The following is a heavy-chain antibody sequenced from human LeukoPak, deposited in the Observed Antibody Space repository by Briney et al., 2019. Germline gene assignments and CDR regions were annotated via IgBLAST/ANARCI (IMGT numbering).Heavy chain of an antibody. V-gene: IGHV1-2*02. Sequence: ASVEVSCKASGYTFTGYYMHWVRQAPGQGLEWMGWIKPNSGGTNYAQKFQGRVTMTRDTSISTAYMELSRLRSDDTAVYYCARDLYYYDSSGYYYHGYFDYWGQGTLVTVSS. CDR2: IKPNSGGT. CDR3: ARDLYYYDSSGYYYHGYFDY. J-gene: IGHJ4*02. D-gene: IGHD3-22*01. CDR1: GYTFTGYY.